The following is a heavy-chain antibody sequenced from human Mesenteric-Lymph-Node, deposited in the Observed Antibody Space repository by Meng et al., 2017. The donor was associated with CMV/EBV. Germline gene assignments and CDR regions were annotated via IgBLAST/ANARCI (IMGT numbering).Heavy chain of an antibody. V-gene: IGHV5-51*01. D-gene: IGHD6-13*01. CDR2: IYPGDSDT. Sequence: GESLKISCKGSGYSFISYWIGWVRQTPGKGLEWMGTIYPGDSDTRYSPSFQGQVSISADKSISTAYLQWSSLKASDTAMYYCARLRGSSWRVGWFDPWGRGTLVTVSS. CDR3: ARLRGSSWRVGWFDP. CDR1: GYSFISYW. J-gene: IGHJ5*02.